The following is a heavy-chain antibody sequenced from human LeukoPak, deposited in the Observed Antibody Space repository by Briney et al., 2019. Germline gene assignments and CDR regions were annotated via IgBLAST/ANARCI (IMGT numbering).Heavy chain of an antibody. J-gene: IGHJ3*01. CDR2: MNPNSGNT. D-gene: IGHD4/OR15-4a*01. V-gene: IGHV1-8*01. CDR3: AGGRYGAKPLNF. CDR1: GYTFTTYD. Sequence: ASVKVSCKASGYTFTTYDINWVRQAPGQGLEWMGYMNPNSGNTGSSQRFHGRLTMTRSTSINTAYMGLSSLKYEEPAVYFFAGGRYGAKPLNFWGQGTMVTVSS.